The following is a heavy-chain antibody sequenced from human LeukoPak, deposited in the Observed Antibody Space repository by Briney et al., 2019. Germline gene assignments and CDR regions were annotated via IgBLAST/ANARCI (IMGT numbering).Heavy chain of an antibody. Sequence: PGGSLRLSCAASGFTFSSYAMSWVRQAPGKGLEWVSYISSSGSTIYYADSVKGRFTISRDNAKNSLYLQMNSLRAEDTAVYYCARAYGDYYYYYGMDVWGQGTTVTVSS. CDR1: GFTFSSYA. CDR2: ISSSGSTI. D-gene: IGHD4-17*01. V-gene: IGHV3-48*03. CDR3: ARAYGDYYYYYGMDV. J-gene: IGHJ6*02.